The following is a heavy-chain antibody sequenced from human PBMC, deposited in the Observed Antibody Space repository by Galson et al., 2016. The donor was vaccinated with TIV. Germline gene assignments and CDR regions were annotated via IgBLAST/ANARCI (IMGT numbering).Heavy chain of an antibody. CDR2: IFSDGTS. CDR1: GFNVRYNY. CDR3: VKDAISYNSAYYVLDI. Sequence: SLRLSCAASGFNVRYNYMSWVRQAPGKGLEWVSLIFSDGTSYYADSVKGRFTISRDNSKNTLYLQMDSLRAEDTVIYYCVKDAISYNSAYYVLDICGQGTVVTVSS. J-gene: IGHJ3*02. V-gene: IGHV3-53*01. D-gene: IGHD2-21*01.